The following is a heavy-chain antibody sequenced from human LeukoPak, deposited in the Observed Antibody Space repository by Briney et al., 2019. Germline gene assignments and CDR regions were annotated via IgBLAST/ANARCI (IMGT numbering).Heavy chain of an antibody. CDR1: GFTFSSYW. D-gene: IGHD5-18*01. J-gene: IGHJ4*02. Sequence: PGGSLRLSCAASGFTFSSYWMSWVRQAPGKGLEWVANIKEDGSEKYYVDCVKGRFTISRDNAKNSLYLQMSSLRAEDTAVYYWARYSWGGPIDYWGQGTLVTVSS. CDR2: IKEDGSEK. CDR3: ARYSWGGPIDY. V-gene: IGHV3-7*01.